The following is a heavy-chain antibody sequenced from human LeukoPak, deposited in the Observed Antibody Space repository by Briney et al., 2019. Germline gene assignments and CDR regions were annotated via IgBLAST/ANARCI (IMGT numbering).Heavy chain of an antibody. V-gene: IGHV4-4*02. D-gene: IGHD3-10*01. CDR3: ARDKGQYGSGTRGFTWFDP. CDR1: GGSISSSNW. CDR2: IYHSGST. J-gene: IGHJ5*02. Sequence: SETLSLTCAVSGGSISSSNWWSRVRQPPGKGLEWIGEIYHSGSTNYTPSLKSRVTISVDKSMNQFSLKLSSVTAADTAVYYCARDKGQYGSGTRGFTWFDPWGQGTLVTVSS.